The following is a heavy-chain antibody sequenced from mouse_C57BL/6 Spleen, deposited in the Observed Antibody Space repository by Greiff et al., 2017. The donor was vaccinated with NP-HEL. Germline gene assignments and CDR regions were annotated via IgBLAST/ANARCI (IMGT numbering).Heavy chain of an antibody. Sequence: LQESGAELVKPGASVKISCKASGYAFSSYWMNWVKQRPGKGLEWIGQIYPGDGDTNYNGKFKGKATLTADKSSSTAYMQLSSLTSEDSAVYFCARGDDGYGWFAYWGQGTLVTVSA. V-gene: IGHV1-80*01. D-gene: IGHD2-3*01. CDR1: GYAFSSYW. CDR2: IYPGDGDT. CDR3: ARGDDGYGWFAY. J-gene: IGHJ3*01.